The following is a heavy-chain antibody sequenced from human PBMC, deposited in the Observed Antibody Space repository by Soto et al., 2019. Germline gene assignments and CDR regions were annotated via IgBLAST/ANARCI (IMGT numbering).Heavy chain of an antibody. J-gene: IGHJ4*02. D-gene: IGHD3-22*01. Sequence: SETLSLTCAVSGYSISSGYYWGWIRQPPGKGLQWIGNMYHSGSTYYNPSLKSRVTISIDTSKNQFSLKLSSVTAADEAIYYCARVSYFDGGGFFYYFDYWGQGXLVTVSS. CDR3: ARVSYFDGGGFFYYFDY. CDR1: GYSISSGYY. CDR2: MYHSGST. V-gene: IGHV4-38-2*01.